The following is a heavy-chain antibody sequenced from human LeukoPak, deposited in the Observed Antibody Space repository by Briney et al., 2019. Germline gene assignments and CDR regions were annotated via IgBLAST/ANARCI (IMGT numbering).Heavy chain of an antibody. CDR2: INHSGST. CDR1: GGSFSGYY. D-gene: IGHD4-17*01. V-gene: IGHV4-34*01. J-gene: IGHJ6*02. Sequence: SETLSLTRAVYGGSFSGYYWRWIRQPPGKGLDINHSGSTNYNPSLKSRVTISVDTPKNQFSLKLSSVTAADTAVYYCARDPTDGDYGAYYYGMDVWGQGTTVTVSS. CDR3: ARDPTDGDYGAYYYGMDV.